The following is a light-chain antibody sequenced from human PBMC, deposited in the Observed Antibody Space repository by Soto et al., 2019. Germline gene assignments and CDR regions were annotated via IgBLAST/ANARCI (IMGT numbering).Light chain of an antibody. CDR3: QHYNSYSEA. CDR1: QSVSSN. Sequence: EIVMTQSPATLSVSPGERATLSCRASQSVSSNVAWYQQKPGQAPRLLIYSVSTRATGIPARFSGSGSGTEFTLTINSLQSEDFAIYYCQHYNSYSEAFGQGTKVELK. CDR2: SVS. J-gene: IGKJ1*01. V-gene: IGKV3-15*01.